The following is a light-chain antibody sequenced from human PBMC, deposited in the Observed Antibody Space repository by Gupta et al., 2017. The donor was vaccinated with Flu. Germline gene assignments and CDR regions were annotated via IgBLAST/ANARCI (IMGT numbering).Light chain of an antibody. CDR1: SSDVGSYNL. CDR2: GVS. Sequence: QSALTPPASVSGSPGQSITISCTGTSSDVGSYNLFSWYQQHPGKAPKLMIYGVSKRPSGVSNRFSGSKSGNTASLTISGLQAEDEADYYCCSYAGSSTFPLVFGGGTKLTVL. CDR3: CSYAGSSTFPLV. V-gene: IGLV2-23*02. J-gene: IGLJ3*02.